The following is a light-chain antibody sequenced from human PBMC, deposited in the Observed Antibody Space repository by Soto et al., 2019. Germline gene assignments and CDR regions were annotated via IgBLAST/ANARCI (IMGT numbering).Light chain of an antibody. CDR2: EGT. CDR3: CSYAGSRTYV. Sequence: QSALTQPASVSGPLGQSIVISCTGSSSDIGSYHLVSWYQQYPGKAPKVVIFEGTKRPSGVSNRFSGSKSGNTASLTISGLQTEYEADYYCCSYAGSRTYVFGAGTKLTVL. J-gene: IGLJ1*01. V-gene: IGLV2-23*01. CDR1: SSDIGSYHL.